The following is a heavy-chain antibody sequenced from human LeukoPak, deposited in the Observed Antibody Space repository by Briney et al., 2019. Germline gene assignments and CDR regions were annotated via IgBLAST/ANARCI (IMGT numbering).Heavy chain of an antibody. D-gene: IGHD1-26*01. CDR2: IYYSGTT. Sequence: PSETLSLTCTVYGGSISNYCWNWIRQPPGKGLEWIGYIYYSGTTKYNPSLQSRVTISVDTSKNQFSLKLTSVTAADTAVYYCARHESAVGALFYWGQGTLVTVSS. CDR3: ARHESAVGALFY. V-gene: IGHV4-59*08. J-gene: IGHJ4*02. CDR1: GGSISNYC.